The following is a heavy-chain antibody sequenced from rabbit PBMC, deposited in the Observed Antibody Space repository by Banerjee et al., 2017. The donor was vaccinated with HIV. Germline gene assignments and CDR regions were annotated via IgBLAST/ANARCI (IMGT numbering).Heavy chain of an antibody. D-gene: IGHD4-1*01. CDR1: GFDLSSYYH. CDR2: IYSRGSA. V-gene: IGHV1S43*01. CDR3: ARYDSSAWVLPL. Sequence: QEQLEESGGDLVKPEGSLTLTCKASGFDLSSYYHMCWVRQAPGKGLEWIGIIYSRGSAYYASWVNGRFTISSDNAQNTVDLRMNSLTAADTATYFCARYDSSAWVLPLWGQGTLVTVS. J-gene: IGHJ4*01.